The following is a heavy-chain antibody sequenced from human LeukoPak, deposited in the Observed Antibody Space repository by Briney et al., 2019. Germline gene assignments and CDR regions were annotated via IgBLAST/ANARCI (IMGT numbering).Heavy chain of an antibody. CDR1: GFIVSSNY. CDR2: IYTDGST. CDR3: ARAETAAGSY. V-gene: IGHV3-53*01. J-gene: IGHJ4*02. Sequence: GGSLRLSCTASGFIVSSNYMSWVRQAPGRGLEWVSVIYTDGSTNYADSVKGRLTISRDNSKDTVYLQMNNLRAEGTAVYYCARAETAAGSYWGQGTLVTVSS. D-gene: IGHD6-13*01.